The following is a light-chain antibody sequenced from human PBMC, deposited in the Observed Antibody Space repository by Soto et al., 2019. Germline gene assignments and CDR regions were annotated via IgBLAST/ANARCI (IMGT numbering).Light chain of an antibody. Sequence: EIVLTQSPGTLSLSPGERATLSCRASQSVSSSYLAWYQQKPGQAPRLLIDGASSRATGIPDRFSGRGSGTDFTLTISRLEPEDFAVYYCQQYGSSPTFGQGTKVEIK. J-gene: IGKJ1*01. CDR1: QSVSSSY. CDR2: GAS. CDR3: QQYGSSPT. V-gene: IGKV3-20*01.